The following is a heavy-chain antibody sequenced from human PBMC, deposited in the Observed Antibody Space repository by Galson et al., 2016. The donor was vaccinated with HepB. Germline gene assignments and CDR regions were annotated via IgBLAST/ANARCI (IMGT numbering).Heavy chain of an antibody. V-gene: IGHV1-69*13. D-gene: IGHD5-24*01. J-gene: IGHJ5*02. CDR3: VRRREGNWYEP. Sequence: SVKVSCKAPRGSFSNYAFSWIRQAPGQGLEWLGGIIPVFATTTYAQRFQGRVAITADESTTTVYMELSSLKSNDTAEYYCVRRREGNWYEPWGQGTLVTVSS. CDR1: RGSFSNYA. CDR2: IIPVFATT.